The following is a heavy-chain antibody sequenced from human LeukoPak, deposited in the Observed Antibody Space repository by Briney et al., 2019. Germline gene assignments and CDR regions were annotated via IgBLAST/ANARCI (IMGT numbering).Heavy chain of an antibody. CDR3: AKDRTVVPAATGFDY. V-gene: IGHV3-23*01. CDR2: ISGSGGST. D-gene: IGHD2-2*01. Sequence: PGGALRLSCAASGFTFSSYAMSWVRQAPGKGLEWVSAISGSGGSTYYADSVKGRFTISRDSSKNTLYLQMDSLRAEDTAVYYCAKDRTVVPAATGFDYWGQGTLVTVSS. J-gene: IGHJ4*02. CDR1: GFTFSSYA.